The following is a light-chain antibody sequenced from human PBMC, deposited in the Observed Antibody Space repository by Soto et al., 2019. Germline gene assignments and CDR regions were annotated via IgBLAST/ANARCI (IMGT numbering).Light chain of an antibody. CDR1: SSNIGAGYD. J-gene: IGLJ2*01. Sequence: QSVLTQPPSVSGAPGQRVTISCAGSSSNIGAGYDVHWYQQLPGTAPKLLIYGNSNRPSGVPDRFSGSKSGTSASLAITGLQAAEGAEYYCQSYDSSLRALVFGGGTKLAGL. CDR2: GNS. V-gene: IGLV1-40*01. CDR3: QSYDSSLRALV.